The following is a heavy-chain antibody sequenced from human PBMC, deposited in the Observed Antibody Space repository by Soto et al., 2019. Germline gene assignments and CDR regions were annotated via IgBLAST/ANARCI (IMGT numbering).Heavy chain of an antibody. Sequence: QVQLVQSGAEVKKPGASVKVSCKASGYTFTSYYMHWVRQAPGQGLEWMGIINPSGGSTSYAQKFQGRVTMTRDTSKSTVYMELSSQRSEDTAVYYCARETYCISTSCYRVVDYWGQGSLVTASS. CDR2: INPSGGST. V-gene: IGHV1-46*01. J-gene: IGHJ4*02. CDR1: GYTFTSYY. D-gene: IGHD2-2*02. CDR3: ARETYCISTSCYRVVDY.